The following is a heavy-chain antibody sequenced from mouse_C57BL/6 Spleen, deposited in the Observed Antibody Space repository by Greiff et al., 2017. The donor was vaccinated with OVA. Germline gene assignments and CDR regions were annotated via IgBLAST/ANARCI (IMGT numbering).Heavy chain of an antibody. Sequence: EVKLMESGGGLVKPGGSLKLSCAASGFTFSDYGMHWVRQAPEKGLEWVAYISSGSSTIYYADTVKGRFTISRDNAKNTLFLQMTSLRSEDTAMYYCARRGFITTVVANYYAMDYWGQGTSVTVSS. CDR3: ARRGFITTVVANYYAMDY. CDR2: ISSGSSTI. J-gene: IGHJ4*01. CDR1: GFTFSDYG. V-gene: IGHV5-17*01. D-gene: IGHD1-1*01.